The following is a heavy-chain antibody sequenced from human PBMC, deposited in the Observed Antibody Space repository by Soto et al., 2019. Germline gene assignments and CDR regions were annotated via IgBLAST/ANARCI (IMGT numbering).Heavy chain of an antibody. Sequence: GRSLRLSCSASGFNFAAYTMSWVRLTPGKGLEWVGFIRRIAYVGTTDYAASVKGRFTISRDDSRKIVYLQMSRLKIEDTAVYYCSRSLAIDFDSWGQGTLVTVSS. CDR2: IRRIAYVGTT. V-gene: IGHV3-49*04. J-gene: IGHJ4*02. CDR1: GFNFAAYT. CDR3: SRSLAIDFDS.